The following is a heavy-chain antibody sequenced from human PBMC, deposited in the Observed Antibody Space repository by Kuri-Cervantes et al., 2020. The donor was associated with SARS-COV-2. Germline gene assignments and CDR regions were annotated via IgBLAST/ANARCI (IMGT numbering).Heavy chain of an antibody. J-gene: IGHJ4*02. V-gene: IGHV3-66*02. D-gene: IGHD1-26*01. CDR1: GFTVSSNY. Sequence: GESLKISCAASGFTVSSNYMSWVRQAPGKGLEWVSVIYSGGSTYYADSVKGRFTISRDNSKNSLYLEMNSLRPEDTAVYYCAKVETASLDSWGQGTQVTVSS. CDR2: IYSGGST. CDR3: AKVETASLDS.